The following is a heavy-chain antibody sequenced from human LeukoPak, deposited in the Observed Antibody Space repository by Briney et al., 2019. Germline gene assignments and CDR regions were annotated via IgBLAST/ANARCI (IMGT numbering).Heavy chain of an antibody. V-gene: IGHV3-23*01. D-gene: IGHD6-13*01. J-gene: IGHJ4*02. CDR3: AKDSSSWSSFDY. CDR2: FSGGGDSA. CDR1: GFTFSSYG. Sequence: GGSLRLSCAASGFTFSSYGMHWVRQAPGKGLEWVSGFSGGGDSAYYADSVKGRFTVSRDNSKNTLYLQMNSLRAEDTAIYYCAKDSSSWSSFDYWGQGTLVTVSS.